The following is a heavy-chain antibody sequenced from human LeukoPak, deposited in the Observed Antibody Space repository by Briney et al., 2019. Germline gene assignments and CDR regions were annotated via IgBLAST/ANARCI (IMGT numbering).Heavy chain of an antibody. Sequence: PSETLSLTCTVSGGSISSYYWSWIRQPPGKGLEWIGYIYYSGSTNYNPSLKSRVTISVDTSKNQFSLKLTSVTDADTALYYCAKNTGSSYYWGQGILVTVSS. J-gene: IGHJ4*02. CDR2: IYYSGST. CDR1: GGSISSYY. CDR3: AKNTGSSYY. D-gene: IGHD2/OR15-2a*01. V-gene: IGHV4-59*08.